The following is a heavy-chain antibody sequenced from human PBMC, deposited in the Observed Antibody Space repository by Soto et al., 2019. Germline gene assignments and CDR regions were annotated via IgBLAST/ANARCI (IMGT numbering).Heavy chain of an antibody. Sequence: SETLSLTCTVSGGSISSYYWSWIRQPPGKGLEWIGYIYYSGSTNYNPSLKSRVTISVDTSKNQFSLKLSSVTAADTAVYYCAGRYSYGRGGYYYYYMDVWGKGTTVTVSS. V-gene: IGHV4-59*01. J-gene: IGHJ6*03. CDR2: IYYSGST. D-gene: IGHD5-18*01. CDR3: AGRYSYGRGGYYYYYMDV. CDR1: GGSISSYY.